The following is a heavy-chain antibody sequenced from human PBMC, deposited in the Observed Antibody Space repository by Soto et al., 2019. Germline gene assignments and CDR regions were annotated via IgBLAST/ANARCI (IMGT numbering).Heavy chain of an antibody. Sequence: QVQLVQSGTEVKKPGASVTVSCKASGYTFTTHYMHWVRQAPGQGLEWMGIINPSGGRTTYALKFQGRVTMTSDTSTNTVYVELTSLRSEDTAIYFCARAGENYGSGTFSPPLRYYFNSWGQGTLVTVSS. J-gene: IGHJ4*02. CDR2: INPSGGRT. CDR3: ARAGENYGSGTFSPPLRYYFNS. D-gene: IGHD3-10*01. V-gene: IGHV1-46*01. CDR1: GYTFTTHY.